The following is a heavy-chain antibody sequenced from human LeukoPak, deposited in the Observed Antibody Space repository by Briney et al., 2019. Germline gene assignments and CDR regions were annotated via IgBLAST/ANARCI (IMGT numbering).Heavy chain of an antibody. V-gene: IGHV3-23*01. CDR2: ISGGGGST. D-gene: IGHD6-13*01. CDR1: GFTFARHA. J-gene: IGHJ4*02. CDR3: ARAGGSCTSNSCSDYFDY. Sequence: PGGSLRLSCAGSGFTFARHALTWVRQSPGMGLEWVSTISGGGGSTHYADSVKGRFTISRDNSKDTVFLQMNNLRAEDTAIYYCARAGGSCTSNSCSDYFDYWGQGTLVTVSS.